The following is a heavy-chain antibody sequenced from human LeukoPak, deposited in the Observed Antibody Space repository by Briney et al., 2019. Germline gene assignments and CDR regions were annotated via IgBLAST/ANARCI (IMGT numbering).Heavy chain of an antibody. Sequence: GSSVKVSCKASADTFTSYAFSWVRQAPGQGLEWMGGIIPIFATGLYAQMFQGRVTITTDESTSTAYMELSSLRSEDAAVYYCATSSTGPTGAFNIWGQGTMVTVSS. D-gene: IGHD1-7*01. CDR3: ATSSTGPTGAFNI. V-gene: IGHV1-69*05. CDR2: IIPIFATG. CDR1: ADTFTSYA. J-gene: IGHJ3*02.